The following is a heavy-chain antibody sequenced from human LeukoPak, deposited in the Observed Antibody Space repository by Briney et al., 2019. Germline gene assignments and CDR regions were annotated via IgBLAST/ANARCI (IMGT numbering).Heavy chain of an antibody. CDR2: INPNSGGT. Sequence: GASVKVSCKASGYTFTGYYMHWVRQAPGQGLEWRGWINPNSGGTNYAQKFQGRVTMTRDTSISTAYMELSRLRSDDTAVYYCARDLNSTVTIIDCWGEGTLVTVSS. CDR1: GYTFTGYY. CDR3: ARDLNSTVTIIDC. V-gene: IGHV1-2*02. J-gene: IGHJ4*02. D-gene: IGHD4-17*01.